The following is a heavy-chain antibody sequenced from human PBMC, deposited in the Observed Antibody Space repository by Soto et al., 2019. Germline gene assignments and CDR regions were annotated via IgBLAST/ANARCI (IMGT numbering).Heavy chain of an antibody. Sequence: SETLSLTCTVSGGSMSSYYWSWIRQPPGKGLEWIGYIYYSGSTNYNPSLKSRVTMSVDTPKNQFSLKLSSVTAADTAVYYCARAIRPITMTYLNWFDPWGQGTLVTVSS. CDR2: IYYSGST. CDR3: ARAIRPITMTYLNWFDP. D-gene: IGHD3-22*01. CDR1: GGSMSSYY. V-gene: IGHV4-59*12. J-gene: IGHJ5*02.